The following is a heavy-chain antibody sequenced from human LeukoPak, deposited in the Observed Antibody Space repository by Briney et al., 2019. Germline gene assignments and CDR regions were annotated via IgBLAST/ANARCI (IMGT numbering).Heavy chain of an antibody. CDR2: IYYTGST. J-gene: IGHJ5*02. CDR1: GGSISSYY. V-gene: IGHV4-59*01. Sequence: SETLSLTCTVSGGSISSYYWSWIRQPPGKGLEWIGYIYYTGSTNYNPSLKSRVTISVDTSKNHFSLKLTPVTAADAAVYFCASGSSGYDPWGQGTLVTVSS. D-gene: IGHD5-12*01. CDR3: ASGSSGYDP.